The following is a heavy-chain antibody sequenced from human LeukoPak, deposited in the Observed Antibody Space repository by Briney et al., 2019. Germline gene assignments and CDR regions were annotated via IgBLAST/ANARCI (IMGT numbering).Heavy chain of an antibody. CDR2: IIPILGIA. CDR3: ARVLIYYDSSGALGY. J-gene: IGHJ4*02. D-gene: IGHD3-22*01. Sequence: GSSVKVSCKASGGTFSSYAISWVRQAPGQGLEWMGRIIPILGIANYAQKFQGRVTITADKSTSTAYMELSSLRSEDTAVYYCARVLIYYDSSGALGYWGQGTLVTVSS. CDR1: GGTFSSYA. V-gene: IGHV1-69*04.